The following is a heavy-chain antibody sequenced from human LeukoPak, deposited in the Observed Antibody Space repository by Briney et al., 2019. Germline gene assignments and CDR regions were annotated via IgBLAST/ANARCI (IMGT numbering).Heavy chain of an antibody. V-gene: IGHV4-4*07. CDR1: GESINPYY. D-gene: IGHD3-3*01. J-gene: IGHJ4*02. CDR3: ARDRIVDFWSGFDY. CDR2: IYKSGST. Sequence: SETLSLTCTVSGESINPYYWNWIRQPAGKGLEWIGHIYKSGSTNYNPSLKSRVTMSLDTSKNQFSLKLRSVTAADTAVYYCARDRIVDFWSGFDYWGQGTLVTVSS.